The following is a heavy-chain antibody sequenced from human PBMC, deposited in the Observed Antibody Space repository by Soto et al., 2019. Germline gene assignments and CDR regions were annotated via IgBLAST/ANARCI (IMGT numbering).Heavy chain of an antibody. CDR3: AREKGGFDY. Sequence: PGGSLRLSCASSGFTFSSYGMHWARQAPGKGLEWVAVIWYDGSNKYYADSVKGRFTISRDNSKNTLYLQMNSLRAEDTAVYYCAREKGGFDYWGQGTLVTVSS. J-gene: IGHJ4*02. CDR2: IWYDGSNK. CDR1: GFTFSSYG. D-gene: IGHD3-16*01. V-gene: IGHV3-33*01.